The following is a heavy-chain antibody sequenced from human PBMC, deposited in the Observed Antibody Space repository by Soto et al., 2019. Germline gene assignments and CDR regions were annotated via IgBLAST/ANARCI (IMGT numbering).Heavy chain of an antibody. CDR3: ARDFGYCISTSCYAPPLS. V-gene: IGHV3-30-3*01. J-gene: IGHJ5*02. D-gene: IGHD2-2*03. CDR2: ISYDGSNK. CDR1: GFTSSSYA. Sequence: GGSLRLSCAASGFTSSSYAMHWVRQAPGKGLEWVAVISYDGSNKYYADSVKGRFTISRDNSKNTLYLQMNSLRAEDTAVYYCARDFGYCISTSCYAPPLSWGQGT.